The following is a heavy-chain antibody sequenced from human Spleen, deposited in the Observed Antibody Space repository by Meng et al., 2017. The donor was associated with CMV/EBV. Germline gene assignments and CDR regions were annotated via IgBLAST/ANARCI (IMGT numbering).Heavy chain of an antibody. CDR3: ARGDRLDSAPSNDY. V-gene: IGHV3-23*01. Sequence: GESLKISCAASGFTFSSYAMSWVRQASGKGLEWVSAISGSGGSTYYADSVKGRFTISRDNSKNTLYLQMNSLRAEDTAVYYCARGDRLDSAPSNDYWGQGTLVTVSS. D-gene: IGHD2-2*03. J-gene: IGHJ4*02. CDR2: ISGSGGST. CDR1: GFTFSSYA.